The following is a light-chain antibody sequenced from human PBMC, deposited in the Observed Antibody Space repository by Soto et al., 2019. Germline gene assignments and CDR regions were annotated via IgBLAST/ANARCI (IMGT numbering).Light chain of an antibody. V-gene: IGKV1-33*01. CDR1: QDISNY. CDR3: QQYDNLPSYT. CDR2: RAS. Sequence: DIQMSQSPSSLSASVGDRVTITCQASQDISNYLNWYQHKPGKAPKLLIFRASNLGTGVPSRFSGGGSGTHFTFTISSLQPEDIATYYCQQYDNLPSYTFGPGTKLEIK. J-gene: IGKJ2*01.